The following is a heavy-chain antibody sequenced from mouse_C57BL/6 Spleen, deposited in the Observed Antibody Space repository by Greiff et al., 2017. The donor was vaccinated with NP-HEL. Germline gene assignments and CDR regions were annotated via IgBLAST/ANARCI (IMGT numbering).Heavy chain of an antibody. D-gene: IGHD1-1*01. V-gene: IGHV1-82*01. J-gene: IGHJ2*01. Sequence: QVQLKESGPELVKPGASVKISCKASGYAFSSSWMNWVKQRPGKGLEWIGRIYPGDGDTNYNGKFKGKATLTADKSSSTAYMQLSSLTSEDSAVYFCARGGITTVVAPYYFDYWGQGTTLTVSS. CDR1: GYAFSSSW. CDR3: ARGGITTVVAPYYFDY. CDR2: IYPGDGDT.